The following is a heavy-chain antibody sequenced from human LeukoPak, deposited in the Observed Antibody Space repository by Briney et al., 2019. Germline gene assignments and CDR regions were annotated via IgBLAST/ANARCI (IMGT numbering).Heavy chain of an antibody. J-gene: IGHJ4*02. CDR2: INHSGST. D-gene: IGHD3-16*02. Sequence: SETLSLTCAVYGGSFSGYYWSWIRQPPGKGLEWIGEINHSGSTNYNPSLKSRVTISVDTSKNQFSLKLSSVTAADTAVYYCARGLGAHSPDYDFVWGSYRYTGGFDYWGQGTLVTVSP. V-gene: IGHV4-34*01. CDR1: GGSFSGYY. CDR3: ARGLGAHSPDYDFVWGSYRYTGGFDY.